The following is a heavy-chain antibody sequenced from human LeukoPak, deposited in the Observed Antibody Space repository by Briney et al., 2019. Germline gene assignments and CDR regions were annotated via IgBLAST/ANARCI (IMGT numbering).Heavy chain of an antibody. CDR1: GDSISSQY. CDR3: ARNGYSGYDLALRYYYYYMDV. V-gene: IGHV4-59*11. J-gene: IGHJ6*03. CDR2: SSYSGST. Sequence: SETLSLTCTVSGDSISSQYWSWIRQPPGKGLEWIGYSSYSGSTNYNPSLKSRVTISVDTSKNQFSLRLSSVTAADTAVYYRARNGYSGYDLALRYYYYYMDVWGTGTTVTVSS. D-gene: IGHD5-12*01.